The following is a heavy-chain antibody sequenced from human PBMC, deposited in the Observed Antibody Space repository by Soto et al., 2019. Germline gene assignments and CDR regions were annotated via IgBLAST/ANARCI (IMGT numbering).Heavy chain of an antibody. CDR2: IYNSGTT. CDR3: ARHILIFGENWFDP. V-gene: IGHV4-39*01. J-gene: IGHJ5*02. D-gene: IGHD3-10*01. Sequence: QLQLQESGPGLVKPSETLSLTCTVSGGSISTSYYYWGWIRQPPGKGLEWIASIYNSGTTYYNPALKSRVTISVDTSTNQFSLKVTSVTAADTAVYYRARHILIFGENWFDPWGQGTLVTVSS. CDR1: GGSISTSYYY.